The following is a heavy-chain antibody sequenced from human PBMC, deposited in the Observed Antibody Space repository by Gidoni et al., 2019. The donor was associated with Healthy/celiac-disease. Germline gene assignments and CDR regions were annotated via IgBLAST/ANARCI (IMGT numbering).Heavy chain of an antibody. Sequence: QVQLVQSGPELKKPGASVKVSCKASGYTFTNYAINWVRQAPGQDLEWIGRINANTGSPTYAQGFTGRFVFSLDTSVNTAYLQISSLKAEDTAVYYCARGGSPVGWFDPWGQGTLVIVSS. CDR1: GYTFTNYA. CDR3: ARGGSPVGWFDP. D-gene: IGHD3-16*01. CDR2: INANTGSP. V-gene: IGHV7-4-1*02. J-gene: IGHJ5*02.